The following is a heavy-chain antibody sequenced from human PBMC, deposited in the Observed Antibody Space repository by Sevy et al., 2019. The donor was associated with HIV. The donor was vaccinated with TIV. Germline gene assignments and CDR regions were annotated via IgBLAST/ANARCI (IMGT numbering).Heavy chain of an antibody. V-gene: IGHV1-18*01. Sequence: ASVKVSCKASGYTFTSYGISWVRQAPGQGLEWMGWISANNGNTNYAQKLQGRVTMTTDTSTSTAYMELRSLRSDDTAVYYCARDVLDYYDSSGYYLYFDYWGQGTLVTVSS. CDR2: ISANNGNT. D-gene: IGHD3-22*01. J-gene: IGHJ4*02. CDR3: ARDVLDYYDSSGYYLYFDY. CDR1: GYTFTSYG.